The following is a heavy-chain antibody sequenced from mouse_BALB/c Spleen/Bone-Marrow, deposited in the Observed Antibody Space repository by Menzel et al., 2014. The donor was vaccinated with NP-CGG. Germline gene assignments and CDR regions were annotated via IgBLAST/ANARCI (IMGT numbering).Heavy chain of an antibody. CDR3: THDYDYYAMNY. CDR2: IYPGNSDI. V-gene: IGHV1-5*01. D-gene: IGHD2-4*01. J-gene: IGHJ4*01. Sequence: EVKLMESGTVLARPGASVKMSCKASGYTFTSYWMHWVKQRPGQGLEWIGAIYPGNSDIRYNQKFKGKAKLTADTSTSSAYMELSSLTNEDSAVYDCTHDYDYYAMNYWGQGTSVTVSS. CDR1: GYTFTSYW.